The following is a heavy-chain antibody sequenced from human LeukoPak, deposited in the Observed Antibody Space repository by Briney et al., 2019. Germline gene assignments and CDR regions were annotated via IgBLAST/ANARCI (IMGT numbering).Heavy chain of an antibody. V-gene: IGHV3-7*01. CDR1: GFTFSGYW. Sequence: GGSLRLSCAASGFTFSGYWMSWVRQTPEKGLEWVANIKQDGYEEYYVDSVKGRFTISRDNAKSSLYLQMNSLRADDTAVYYCARDKIVGPTTLDYWGQGTLVTVSS. CDR2: IKQDGYEE. J-gene: IGHJ4*02. CDR3: ARDKIVGPTTLDY. D-gene: IGHD1-26*01.